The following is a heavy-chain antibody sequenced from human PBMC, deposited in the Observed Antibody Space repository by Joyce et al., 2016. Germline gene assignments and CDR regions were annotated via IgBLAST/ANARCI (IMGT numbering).Heavy chain of an antibody. D-gene: IGHD6-6*01. CDR1: GFNFGTSW. CDR3: VRGTDRPGFDY. V-gene: IGHV3-7*03. CDR2: INADGNEK. Sequence: EVQLVESGGALVQPGGSLRLSCAASGFNFGTSWMNWVRQAPGKGLEWVATINADGNEKFLVDSVKGRFTVSRDNAHRSVFLQMNSLRAEDTAVYYCVRGTDRPGFDYWGQGTLVTVS. J-gene: IGHJ4*02.